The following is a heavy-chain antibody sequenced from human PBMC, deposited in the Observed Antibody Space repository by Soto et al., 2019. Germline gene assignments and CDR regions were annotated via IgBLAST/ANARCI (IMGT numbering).Heavy chain of an antibody. D-gene: IGHD2-2*01. CDR2: IWYDGSNK. Sequence: QVQLVESGGGVVQPGRSLRLSCAASGFTFSSYGMHWVRQAPGKGLEWVAVIWYDGSNKYYADSVKGRFTISRDNSKNTLYLQMNSLRAEDTAVYYCAREPLRLYYYYYYGMDVWGQGTTVTVSS. CDR3: AREPLRLYYYYYYGMDV. CDR1: GFTFSSYG. V-gene: IGHV3-33*01. J-gene: IGHJ6*02.